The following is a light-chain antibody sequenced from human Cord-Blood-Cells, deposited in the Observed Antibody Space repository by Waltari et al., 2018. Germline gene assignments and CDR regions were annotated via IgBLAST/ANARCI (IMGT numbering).Light chain of an antibody. Sequence: QSALTQPASVSGSPGQSITISCTGTSSDVGGYNYVSWYQQHPGKAPKLMIYGVSNRPAGVSNRFAGSKSGNTASLTFSGLQAGDEADYYCSSYTSSSTRVVFGGGTKLTVL. CDR3: SSYTSSSTRVV. V-gene: IGLV2-14*01. CDR1: SSDVGGYNY. J-gene: IGLJ2*01. CDR2: GVS.